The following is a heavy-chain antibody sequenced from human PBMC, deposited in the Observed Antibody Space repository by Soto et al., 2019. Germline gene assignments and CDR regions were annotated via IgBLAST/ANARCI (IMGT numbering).Heavy chain of an antibody. D-gene: IGHD4-17*01. CDR3: AKDYDYGDYYYYYGMDV. J-gene: IGHJ6*02. V-gene: IGHV3-9*01. CDR2: ISWKSGSI. Sequence: GGSLRLSCAASGFTFEDYAMHWVRQGPGKGLEWVAGISWKSGSIGYADSVRGRFTISRDNAKNTLYLQMNSLRAEDTAVYYCAKDYDYGDYYYYYGMDVWGQGTTVTVSS. CDR1: GFTFEDYA.